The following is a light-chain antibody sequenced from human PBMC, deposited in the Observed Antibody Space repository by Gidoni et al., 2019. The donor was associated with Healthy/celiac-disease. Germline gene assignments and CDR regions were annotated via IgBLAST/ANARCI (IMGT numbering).Light chain of an antibody. CDR3: QQYDNRHMYS. J-gene: IGKJ2*03. CDR1: P. CDR2: DAS. V-gene: IGKV1-33*01. Sequence: DIQMTQSPSSLSASVGDRVTITCQASPLNWYQQKPGKAPKLLIYDASNLDTGVPSRFSGSGSGTYITFTISSLQPEQIATYYCQQYDNRHMYSFGQGTKLEIK.